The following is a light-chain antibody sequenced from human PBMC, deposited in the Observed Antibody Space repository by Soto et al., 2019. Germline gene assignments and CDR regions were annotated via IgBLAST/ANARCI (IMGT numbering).Light chain of an antibody. Sequence: QSVLTQSPSASASLGASVKLTCALSSGHSSYAIAWNQQQPEKGPRALMKLNSDGSHTRGDGIPDRFSGSSSGAERYLTISSLQSEDEADYYCQTWGTGIVVFGGGTKLTVL. J-gene: IGLJ3*02. V-gene: IGLV4-69*01. CDR3: QTWGTGIVV. CDR1: SGHSSYA. CDR2: LNSDGSH.